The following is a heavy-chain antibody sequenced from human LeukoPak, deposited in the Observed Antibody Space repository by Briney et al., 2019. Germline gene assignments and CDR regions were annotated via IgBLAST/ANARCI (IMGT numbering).Heavy chain of an antibody. D-gene: IGHD4-17*01. J-gene: IGHJ4*02. Sequence: GGSLRLSCAASGFTVSSNYMSWVRQAPGKGLEWVSVIYSGGSTYYADSVKGRFTISGDNSKNTLYLQMNSLRAEDTAVYYCVRDPDMTTENWGQGTLVTVSS. CDR2: IYSGGST. CDR1: GFTVSSNY. CDR3: VRDPDMTTEN. V-gene: IGHV3-66*01.